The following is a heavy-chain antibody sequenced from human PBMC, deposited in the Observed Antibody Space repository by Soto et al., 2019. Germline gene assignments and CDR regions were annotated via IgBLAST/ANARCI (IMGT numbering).Heavy chain of an antibody. CDR3: ARVERGTGTTVVDDFDM. CDR1: GGSVSSRSNYY. J-gene: IGHJ3*02. V-gene: IGHV4-34*01. CDR2: MSHSGGT. Sequence: QVQLQQWGAGLLKPSETLSLTCAVYGGSVSSRSNYYWSWILQPPGKGLEWIGEMSHSGGTHFNPSRKSRVTISVDTSKDQFCLMMSSVIAADTALYYCARVERGTGTTVVDDFDMSGPGTMVTVSS. D-gene: IGHD1-1*01.